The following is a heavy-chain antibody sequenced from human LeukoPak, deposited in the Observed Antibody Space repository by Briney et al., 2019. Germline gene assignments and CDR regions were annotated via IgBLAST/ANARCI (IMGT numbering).Heavy chain of an antibody. D-gene: IGHD4-23*01. CDR2: IYRSGNT. CDR1: GGSINSSNW. CDR3: AKLTVGTHGYDL. J-gene: IGHJ3*01. Sequence: SETLSLTCAVSGGSINSSNWWSWVRQPPGKGLEWIGEIYRSGNTKYNPSLKSRVTMSIDNSKNQFSLKLSSVTAADTAVYFCAKLTVGTHGYDLWGQGTMVTVSS. V-gene: IGHV4-4*02.